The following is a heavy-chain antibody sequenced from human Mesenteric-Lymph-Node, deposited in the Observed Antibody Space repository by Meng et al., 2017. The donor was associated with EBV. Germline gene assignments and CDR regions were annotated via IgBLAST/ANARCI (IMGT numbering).Heavy chain of an antibody. CDR1: GFSLNTRGVG. V-gene: IGHV2-5*04. CDR2: IYWDDYK. Sequence: QFTLKESGPTLVKPTKTLTLTCNFSGFSLNTRGVGVGWIRQPPGKALEWLVVIYWDDYKQYSPSLKSRLAITKDTSKNQVDLTMTNMDPVDTGTYFRVRKGSGDYPLDHWGQGTLVTVSS. D-gene: IGHD3-3*01. J-gene: IGHJ4*02. CDR3: VRKGSGDYPLDH.